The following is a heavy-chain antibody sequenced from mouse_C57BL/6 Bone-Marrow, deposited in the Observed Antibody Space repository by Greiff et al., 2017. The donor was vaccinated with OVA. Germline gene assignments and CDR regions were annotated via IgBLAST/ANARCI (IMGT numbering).Heavy chain of an antibody. D-gene: IGHD1-1*01. Sequence: QVHVKQSGAELVMPGASVKLSCKASGYTFTSYWMHWVKQRPGQGLEWIGEIDPSDSYTNYNQKFKGKSTLTVDKSSSTAYMQLSSLTSEDSAVYYCARDYYGSSPYYYAMDYWGQGTSVTVSS. CDR3: ARDYYGSSPYYYAMDY. CDR1: GYTFTSYW. J-gene: IGHJ4*01. V-gene: IGHV1-69*01. CDR2: IDPSDSYT.